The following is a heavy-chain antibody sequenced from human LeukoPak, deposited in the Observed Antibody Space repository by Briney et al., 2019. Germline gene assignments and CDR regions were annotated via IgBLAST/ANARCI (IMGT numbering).Heavy chain of an antibody. J-gene: IGHJ4*02. CDR3: GRAMYYDFWSGYHGYDYFDY. CDR2: IYYSGST. Sequence: SETLSLTCTVSGVSISSHYWSWIRQPPGKGLEWIGYIYYSGSTNYNPSLKSRVTISVDTSKNQFSLKLSSVTAADTAVYYCGRAMYYDFWSGYHGYDYFDYWGQGTLVTVSS. V-gene: IGHV4-59*11. CDR1: GVSISSHY. D-gene: IGHD3-3*01.